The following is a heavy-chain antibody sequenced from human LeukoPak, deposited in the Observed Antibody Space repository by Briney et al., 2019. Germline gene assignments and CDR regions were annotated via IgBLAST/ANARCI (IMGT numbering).Heavy chain of an antibody. CDR1: GGSFSGHY. CDR3: ASVAGYCSGGSCRTRFDP. J-gene: IGHJ5*02. CDR2: INHSGGT. V-gene: IGHV4-34*01. D-gene: IGHD2-15*01. Sequence: SETLSLTCAVYGGSFSGHYWSWIRQPPGKGLEWIGEINHSGGTNYNPSLKSRVTISVDTSKNQFSLKLSSVTAADTAVYYCASVAGYCSGGSCRTRFDPWGQGTLVTVSS.